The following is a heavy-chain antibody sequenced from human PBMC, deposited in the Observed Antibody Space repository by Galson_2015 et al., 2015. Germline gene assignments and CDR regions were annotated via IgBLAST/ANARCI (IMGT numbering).Heavy chain of an antibody. V-gene: IGHV3-11*06. CDR2: SSSTGSFT. CDR3: ARGFCPTGVCYRDWYFDL. Sequence: SLRLSCAASGFSLSDYSMTWIRQAPGKGLERVPFSSSTGSFTNVADSVQGRFTISRDNANNSLHLQMNSLGVEDTAVYHCARGFCPTGVCYRDWYFDLWGRGTLVTVSS. D-gene: IGHD2-8*01. J-gene: IGHJ2*01. CDR1: GFSLSDYS.